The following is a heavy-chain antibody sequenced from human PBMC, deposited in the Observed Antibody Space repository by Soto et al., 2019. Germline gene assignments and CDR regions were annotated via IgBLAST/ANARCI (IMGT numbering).Heavy chain of an antibody. Sequence: GGSLRLSCAASGFTFSSYSMNWVRQAPGKGLEWVSSISSSSSYIYYVDAVKGRFTISRDNAKNSLYLQMKSLRAEDTAVYYCAREAPLGDILTGYYYLDVWRKGPTVPVSS. V-gene: IGHV3-21*01. J-gene: IGHJ6*04. CDR2: ISSSSSYI. CDR3: AREAPLGDILTGYYYLDV. CDR1: GFTFSSYS. D-gene: IGHD3-9*01.